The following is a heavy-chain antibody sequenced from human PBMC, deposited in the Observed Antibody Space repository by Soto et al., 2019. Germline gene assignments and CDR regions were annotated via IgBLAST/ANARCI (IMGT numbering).Heavy chain of an antibody. Sequence: RLSCVGSGFTFSTYSINWVRQAPGKGLEWVSSISSRSDIYYADSVEGRFTISRDNAKNSVSLQMNSLRAEDTAVYYCAREYTAWPLAYGLDVWGQGTTVTVSS. CDR2: ISSRSDI. CDR1: GFTFSTYS. V-gene: IGHV3-21*01. J-gene: IGHJ6*02. D-gene: IGHD2-2*02. CDR3: AREYTAWPLAYGLDV.